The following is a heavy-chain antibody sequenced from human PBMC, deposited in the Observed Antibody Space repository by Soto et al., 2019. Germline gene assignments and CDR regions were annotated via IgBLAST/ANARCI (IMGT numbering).Heavy chain of an antibody. J-gene: IGHJ6*02. D-gene: IGHD2-15*01. CDR3: ARDFSDSYSSSYYYYGMDV. CDR1: GFTFGSYA. Sequence: GGPLRLSCAASGFTFGSYAMNWVRQAPGKGLEWVSSISTSSSHIYYADSVKGRFTISRDNAKNSLYLQMNSLRAEDTAVYYCARDFSDSYSSSYYYYGMDVWGQGTTVTVSS. V-gene: IGHV3-21*01. CDR2: ISTSSSHI.